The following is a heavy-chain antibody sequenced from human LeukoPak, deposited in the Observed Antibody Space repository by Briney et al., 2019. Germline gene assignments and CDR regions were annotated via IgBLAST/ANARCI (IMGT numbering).Heavy chain of an antibody. J-gene: IGHJ4*02. CDR2: INPNSGGT. CDR3: ARDKVPTPDKGYSSSWLLDY. Sequence: ASVKVSCKASGYTFTGYYMHWVRQAPGQGLEWMGWINPNSGGTNYAQKFQGRVTMTRDTSISTAYMELSRLRSDDTAVYYCARDKVPTPDKGYSSSWLLDYWGRGTLVTVSS. CDR1: GYTFTGYY. D-gene: IGHD6-13*01. V-gene: IGHV1-2*02.